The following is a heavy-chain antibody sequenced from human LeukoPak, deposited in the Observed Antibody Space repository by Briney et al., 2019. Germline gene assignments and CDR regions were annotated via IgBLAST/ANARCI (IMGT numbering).Heavy chain of an antibody. CDR1: GFSFRSYA. J-gene: IGHJ6*04. CDR2: ISSSGSTI. V-gene: IGHV3-48*03. Sequence: GGSLRLSCAASGFSFRSYAMSWVRQAPGKGLEWVSYISSSGSTIYYADSVKGRFTISRDNAKNSLYLQMNSLRAEDTAVYYCAELGITMIGGVWGKGTTVTISS. CDR3: AELGITMIGGV. D-gene: IGHD3-10*02.